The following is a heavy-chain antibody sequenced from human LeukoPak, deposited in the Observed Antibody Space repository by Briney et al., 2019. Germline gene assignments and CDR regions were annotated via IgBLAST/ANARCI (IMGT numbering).Heavy chain of an antibody. D-gene: IGHD6-13*01. V-gene: IGHV3-53*01. CDR2: IYSGGTT. CDR3: ARDDRIGAAGTSDN. Sequence: GGSLRLSCAASGFSVSNSFMSWVRQAPGKGLEWVSIIYSGGTTYYADSVKGRFTISRDNSKNTLYLQMNSLRAEDTAVYFCARDDRIGAAGTSDNWGQGTLVTVSS. J-gene: IGHJ4*02. CDR1: GFSVSNSF.